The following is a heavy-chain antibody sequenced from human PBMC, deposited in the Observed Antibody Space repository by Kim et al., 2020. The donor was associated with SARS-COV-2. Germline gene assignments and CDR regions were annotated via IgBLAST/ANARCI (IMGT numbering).Heavy chain of an antibody. J-gene: IGHJ3*02. D-gene: IGHD6-19*01. V-gene: IGHV3-30*03. CDR2: ISYDGSIQ. CDR1: GFLLSRFG. CDR3: TSGAVAGNDAFDI. Sequence: GGSLRLSCVGSGFLLSRFGTHWVRQAPGKGLEWVTTISYDGSIQYYGDSVKGRFTISRDNSKNKLFLQMNSLRDEDTAVYYCTSGAVAGNDAFDIWGQGTMVTVSS.